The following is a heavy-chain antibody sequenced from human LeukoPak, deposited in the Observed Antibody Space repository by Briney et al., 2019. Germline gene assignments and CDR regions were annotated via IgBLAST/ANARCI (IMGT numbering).Heavy chain of an antibody. V-gene: IGHV4-4*02. Sequence: SETLSLTCGVSGGSITTTNYWSWVRQPPGGGLEWIREISLAGRTRYNPSLKGRVNISIDESKNHLYLNLASVTAADTAVYYCARVVFKGSGYYYVEYFQHWGQGTLVTVSS. J-gene: IGHJ1*01. CDR2: ISLAGRT. D-gene: IGHD3-22*01. CDR3: ARVVFKGSGYYYVEYFQH. CDR1: GGSITTTNY.